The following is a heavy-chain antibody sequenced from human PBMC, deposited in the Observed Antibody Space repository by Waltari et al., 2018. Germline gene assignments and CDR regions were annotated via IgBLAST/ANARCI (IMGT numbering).Heavy chain of an antibody. V-gene: IGHV4-61*01. D-gene: IGHD2-15*01. Sequence: QVQLQESGPGLVKPSETLSLTCTVSGGSVSRDSYYWSWIRQTPGKGLEWIGYFYNSGTTNYSPSLDSRVTISVDTSKNQFSLKMRSVTAADTAVYYCARDKAGYCTGGSCGSGMDAWGKGTSVTVSS. CDR1: GGSVSRDSYY. CDR3: ARDKAGYCTGGSCGSGMDA. CDR2: FYNSGTT. J-gene: IGHJ6*04.